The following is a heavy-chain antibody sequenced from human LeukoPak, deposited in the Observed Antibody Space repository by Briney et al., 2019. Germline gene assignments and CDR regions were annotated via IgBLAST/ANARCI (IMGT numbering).Heavy chain of an antibody. CDR3: ARGAHDYGGNSDWSDP. D-gene: IGHD4-23*01. V-gene: IGHV4-30-2*01. Sequence: SQTLSLTCAVSGGSISSGGYSWSWVRQPPGTGLEWIGYIYHSGSTYYNPSLKSRVTISVDRSKNQFSLKLSSVTAADTAVYYCARGAHDYGGNSDWSDPWGQGTLVTVSS. CDR1: GGSISSGGYS. J-gene: IGHJ5*02. CDR2: IYHSGST.